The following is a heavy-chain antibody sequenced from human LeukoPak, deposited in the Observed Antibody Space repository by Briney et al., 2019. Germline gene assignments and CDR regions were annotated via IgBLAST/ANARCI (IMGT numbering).Heavy chain of an antibody. Sequence: SQTLSLTCTVSGGSISSGDYYWSWIRQPPGKGLEWIGEINHSGSTNYNPSLKSRVTISVDTSKNQFSLKLSSVTAADTAVYYCARDRRADYWGQGTLVTVSS. CDR2: INHSGST. CDR3: ARDRRADY. J-gene: IGHJ4*02. CDR1: GGSISSGDYY. V-gene: IGHV4-30-4*01.